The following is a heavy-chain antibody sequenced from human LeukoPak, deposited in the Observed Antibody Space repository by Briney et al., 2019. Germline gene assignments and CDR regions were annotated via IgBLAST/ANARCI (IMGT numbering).Heavy chain of an antibody. V-gene: IGHV4-59*02. CDR1: GGSVSSYH. CDR2: VHNSGST. CDR3: VRDGGSYYDYYYYMDV. Sequence: SETLSLTCIVSGGSVSSYHWSWVRQPPGEGLEWIAYVHNSGSTNYNPSLKSRVTISVDRPKNQFSLKMSSVTAADTAGYYCVRDGGSYYDYYYYMDVWGKGTTVTVS. J-gene: IGHJ6*03. D-gene: IGHD1-26*01.